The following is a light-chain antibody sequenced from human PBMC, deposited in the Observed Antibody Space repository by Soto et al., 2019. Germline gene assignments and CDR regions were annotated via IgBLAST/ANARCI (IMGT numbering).Light chain of an antibody. CDR1: QSVSSSY. CDR2: GAS. V-gene: IGKV3-20*01. J-gene: IGKJ1*01. Sequence: EIVLTQSPGTLSLSPGERATLSCRASQSVSSSYLAWYQQKPGQAPRLLIYGASSRATGIPDRFSGSGSGTAFPLTISRLEPEYFAVDDWLQYGSSPQTFGQGTKVEIK. CDR3: LQYGSSPQT.